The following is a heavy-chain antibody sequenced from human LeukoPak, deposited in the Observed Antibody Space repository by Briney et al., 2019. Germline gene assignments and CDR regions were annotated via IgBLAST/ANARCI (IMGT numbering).Heavy chain of an antibody. J-gene: IGHJ4*02. CDR1: GGSISSHY. Sequence: SETLSLTCTVSGGSISSHYWSWIRQPPGKGLEWIGYIYYSGSTNYNPSLKSRVTISVDTSKNQFSLKLSSVTAADTAVYYCAIAVAGNFDYWGQGTLVTVSS. CDR2: IYYSGST. D-gene: IGHD6-19*01. CDR3: AIAVAGNFDY. V-gene: IGHV4-59*11.